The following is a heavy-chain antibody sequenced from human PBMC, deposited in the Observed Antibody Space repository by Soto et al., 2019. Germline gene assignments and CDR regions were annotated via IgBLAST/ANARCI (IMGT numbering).Heavy chain of an antibody. Sequence: EASVKVSCKASGYTFTGYYMHWVRQAPGQGLEWMGWINPNSGGTNYAQKFQGWVTMTRDTSISTAYMELSRLRSDDTAVYYCARELFGRSVWFDPWGQGTLVTVSS. CDR2: INPNSGGT. CDR1: GYTFTGYY. V-gene: IGHV1-2*04. CDR3: ARELFGRSVWFDP. J-gene: IGHJ5*02. D-gene: IGHD3-10*01.